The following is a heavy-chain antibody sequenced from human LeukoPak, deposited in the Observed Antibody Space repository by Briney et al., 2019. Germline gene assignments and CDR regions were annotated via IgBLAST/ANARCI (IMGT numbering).Heavy chain of an antibody. V-gene: IGHV4-59*08. D-gene: IGHD3-22*01. J-gene: IGHJ4*02. CDR3: ARHSWYYDSSGYYLI. CDR1: GGSISSYY. CDR2: IYYSGST. Sequence: SETLSLTCTVSGGSISSYYWSWIRQPPGKGLEWIGYIYYSGSTNYNPSLKSRVTISVDTSKNQFSLKLSSVTAADTAVYCCARHSWYYDSSGYYLIWGQGTLVTVSS.